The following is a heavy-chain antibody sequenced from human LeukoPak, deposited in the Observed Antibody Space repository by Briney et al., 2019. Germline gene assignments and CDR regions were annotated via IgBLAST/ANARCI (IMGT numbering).Heavy chain of an antibody. J-gene: IGHJ5*02. CDR2: INHSGST. V-gene: IGHV4-34*01. Sequence: PSQTLSLTCAVYGGSFSGYYWSWIRQPPGKGLEWIGEINHSGSTNYNPSLKSRVTISVDTSKNQFSLKLSSVTAADTAVYYCARVVYDYKNWFDPWGQGTLVTVSS. CDR1: GGSFSGYY. D-gene: IGHD3-16*01. CDR3: ARVVYDYKNWFDP.